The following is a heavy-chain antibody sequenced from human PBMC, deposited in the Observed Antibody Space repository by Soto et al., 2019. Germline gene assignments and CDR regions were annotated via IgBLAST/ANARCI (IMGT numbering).Heavy chain of an antibody. Sequence: GGSLRLSCAASGVTFSSYGMDGVRQAPGKGLEWVAVIWYDGSNKYYADSVKGRFTISRDNSNNTLYLQMNSLRAEDTAVYYCARDSYSSGNDYWGQGTLVTVSS. V-gene: IGHV3-33*01. CDR2: IWYDGSNK. J-gene: IGHJ4*02. CDR3: ARDSYSSGNDY. CDR1: GVTFSSYG. D-gene: IGHD6-19*01.